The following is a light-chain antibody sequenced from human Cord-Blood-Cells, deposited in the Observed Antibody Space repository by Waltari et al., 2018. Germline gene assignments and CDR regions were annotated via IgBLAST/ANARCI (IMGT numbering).Light chain of an antibody. CDR1: ALPKTY. CDR2: KDS. V-gene: IGLV3-25*03. J-gene: IGLJ1*01. Sequence: SYELTQPPSVSVSPGQTARITCSGDALPKTYAYWYQQKPGQAPVLVIYKDSERPSGSPERFSGSSSGTTVTLTISGVQAEDEADYYCQSADSSGTYYVFGTGTKVTVL. CDR3: QSADSSGTYYV.